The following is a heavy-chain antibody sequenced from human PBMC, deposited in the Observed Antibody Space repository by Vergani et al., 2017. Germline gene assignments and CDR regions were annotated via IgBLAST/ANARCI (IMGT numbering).Heavy chain of an antibody. V-gene: IGHV1-2*02. D-gene: IGHD2-2*01. Sequence: QVQLVQSGAEVKKPGASVKVSCKASGYTFTDYFMHWVRQAPGQGLEWMGWINPNSGGKNYAQKFQGRVTRTRDTSISTAYMELSNLRSDDTAVYYCARVGTSSNRDYFDYWGQGTLVTVSS. CDR1: GYTFTDYF. CDR3: ARVGTSSNRDYFDY. J-gene: IGHJ4*02. CDR2: INPNSGGK.